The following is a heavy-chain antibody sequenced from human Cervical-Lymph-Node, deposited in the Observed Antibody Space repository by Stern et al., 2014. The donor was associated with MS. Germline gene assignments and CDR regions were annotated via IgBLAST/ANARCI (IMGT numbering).Heavy chain of an antibody. Sequence: VQLVQSGAEVKKPGESLKISCKDSGYNFATSWIGWVRQIPGKGLEWMGVIYPGDPDTRYGPSFQGQVTISADKSINTAYLQWSSLKASDTAMYYCARQLGGGRNEYVRAFDIWGQGTMVTVSS. V-gene: IGHV5-51*01. CDR3: ARQLGGGRNEYVRAFDI. D-gene: IGHD3-16*01. CDR2: IYPGDPDT. J-gene: IGHJ3*02. CDR1: GYNFATSW.